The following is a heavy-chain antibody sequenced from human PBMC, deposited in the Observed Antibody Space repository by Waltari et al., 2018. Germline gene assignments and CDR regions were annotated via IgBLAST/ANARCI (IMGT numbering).Heavy chain of an antibody. D-gene: IGHD6-13*01. CDR3: ARDNWQQLVYGMDV. V-gene: IGHV1-69*10. Sequence: QVQLVQSGAEVKKPGSSVKVSCKASGGTFSSYAISWVRQAPGQGLEWMGGSIPIRGIANYAQKFQGRVTITADKSTSTAYMELSSLRSEDTAVYYCARDNWQQLVYGMDVWGQGTTVTVSS. CDR2: SIPIRGIA. J-gene: IGHJ6*02. CDR1: GGTFSSYA.